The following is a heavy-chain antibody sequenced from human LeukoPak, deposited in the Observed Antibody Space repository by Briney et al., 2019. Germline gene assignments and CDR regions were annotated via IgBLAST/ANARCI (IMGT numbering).Heavy chain of an antibody. V-gene: IGHV4-34*01. CDR3: ARGRYNWSY. CDR2: INHSGST. J-gene: IGHJ4*02. D-gene: IGHD1-20*01. Sequence: SETLSLTCAVSGYSISSGYYWSWICQPPGKGLEWIGEINHSGSTNYNPSLKSRVTISVDTSKNQFSLKLSSVTAADTAVYYCARGRYNWSYWGQGTLVTVSS. CDR1: GYSISSGYY.